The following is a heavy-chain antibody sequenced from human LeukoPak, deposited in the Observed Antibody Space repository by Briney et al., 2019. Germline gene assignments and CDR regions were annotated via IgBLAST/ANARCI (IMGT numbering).Heavy chain of an antibody. CDR3: ATASGHYYGSGSRPYYFDY. Sequence: ASVKVSCKASGYTFTGYFMHWVRQAPGQGLEWMGWINPNSGGTKYAQKFQGRVTMTRDMSISTAYVELTSLRSEDTAVYYCATASGHYYGSGSRPYYFDYWGQGTLVTVSS. J-gene: IGHJ4*02. V-gene: IGHV1-2*02. CDR2: INPNSGGT. D-gene: IGHD3-10*01. CDR1: GYTFTGYF.